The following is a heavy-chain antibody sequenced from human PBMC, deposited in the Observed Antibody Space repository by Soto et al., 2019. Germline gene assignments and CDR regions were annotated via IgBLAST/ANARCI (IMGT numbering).Heavy chain of an antibody. CDR3: ASDSSSWSNYFDY. CDR1: GFTVSSNY. J-gene: IGHJ4*02. CDR2: IYSAGNT. Sequence: GGSLRLSCAASGFTVSSNYMSWVRQAPGKGLEWISIIYSAGNTYYADSVKGRFTISRDNAKNSLYLQMNSLRAEDTAVYYCASDSSSWSNYFDYWGQGTLVTVSS. V-gene: IGHV3-66*01. D-gene: IGHD6-13*01.